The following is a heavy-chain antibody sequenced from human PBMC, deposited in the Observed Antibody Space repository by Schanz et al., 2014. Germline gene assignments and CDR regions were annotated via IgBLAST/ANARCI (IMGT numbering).Heavy chain of an antibody. CDR1: GFKFSIYA. CDR2: ISYDGRSK. D-gene: IGHD3-3*01. J-gene: IGHJ6*02. Sequence: QVQLVDSGGCVVQPGRSLRLSCAASGFKFSIYAMHWVRQAPGKGLEWVAVISYDGRSKDYADSVKGRFTISRDNSRKTLSLQMNSLRVEDTAVYYCARYGFRKFGVVYGLAVWGQGTTVTVS. CDR3: ARYGFRKFGVVYGLAV. V-gene: IGHV3-30*04.